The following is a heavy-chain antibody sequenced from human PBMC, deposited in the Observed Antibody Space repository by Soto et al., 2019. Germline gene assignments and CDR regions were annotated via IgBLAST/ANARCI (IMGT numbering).Heavy chain of an antibody. V-gene: IGHV5-51*01. Sequence: GESLKISCQASGYSFSNFWIAWVRQMPGEGLEWLGIIYPDDSDTRYSPSFLGQVTISADKSIKTTYLQWSSLKASDTAIYFCASYALVTSTMNYFAFWGQGPLATVSS. CDR2: IYPDDSDT. CDR3: ASYALVTSTMNYFAF. J-gene: IGHJ4*02. CDR1: GYSFSNFW. D-gene: IGHD2-2*01.